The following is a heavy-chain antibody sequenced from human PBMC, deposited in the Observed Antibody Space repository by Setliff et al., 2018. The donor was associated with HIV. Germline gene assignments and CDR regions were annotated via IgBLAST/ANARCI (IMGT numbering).Heavy chain of an antibody. V-gene: IGHV3-7*01. D-gene: IGHD2-15*01. J-gene: IGHJ5*02. CDR2: INPDGSHR. CDR3: ARDPGGWFDP. CDR1: GFTFTISW. Sequence: GGSLRLSCAASGFTFTISWMNWVRQAPGKGLEWVANINPDGSHRDYVDSVKGRFTISRDNSKNTLYLQMNSLRAEDTAVYYCARDPGGWFDPWGQGTLVTVSS.